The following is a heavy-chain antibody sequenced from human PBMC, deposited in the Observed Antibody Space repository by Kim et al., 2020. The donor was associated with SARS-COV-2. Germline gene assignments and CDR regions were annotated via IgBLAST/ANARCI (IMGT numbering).Heavy chain of an antibody. Sequence: SETLSLTCTVSGGSISSSSYYWGWIRQPPGKGLEWIGSIYYSGSTYYNPSLKSRVTISVDTSKNQFSLKLSSVTAADTAVYYCVKTEDRYDYVWGSYRYGPVAWGQGTLVTVSS. CDR1: GGSISSSSYY. CDR2: IYYSGST. CDR3: VKTEDRYDYVWGSYRYGPVA. D-gene: IGHD3-16*02. V-gene: IGHV4-39*01. J-gene: IGHJ5*02.